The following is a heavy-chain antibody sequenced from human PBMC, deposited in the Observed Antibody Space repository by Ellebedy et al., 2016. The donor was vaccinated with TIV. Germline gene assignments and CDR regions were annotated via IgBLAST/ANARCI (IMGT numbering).Heavy chain of an antibody. CDR2: VKSKGHGGTT. Sequence: GGSLRLSCVTSGFTFFDAWMSWVRRAPGKGLEWIGRVKSKGHGGTTDYAGSVNGRFIISRDDSKNTLYLQIDSLRTEDTAVYYCRGEMAGIIFWGQGTLVTVSS. D-gene: IGHD6-19*01. V-gene: IGHV3-15*01. CDR3: RGEMAGIIF. CDR1: GFTFFDAW. J-gene: IGHJ4*02.